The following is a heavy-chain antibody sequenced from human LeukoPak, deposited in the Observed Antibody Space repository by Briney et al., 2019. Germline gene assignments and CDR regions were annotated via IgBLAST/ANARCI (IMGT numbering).Heavy chain of an antibody. CDR2: ISSNAKDI. CDR3: AGEARGYMAFQI. J-gene: IGHJ3*02. D-gene: IGHD2-2*02. Sequence: GGSLRLSCAASGFTFSDYYMSWIRQAPGKGLEWVSYISSNAKDIYYADSVRGRFTISKDNARNSLYLQMDSLRDEDTAVYYCAGEARGYMAFQIWGQGTMVTVSS. CDR1: GFTFSDYY. V-gene: IGHV3-11*01.